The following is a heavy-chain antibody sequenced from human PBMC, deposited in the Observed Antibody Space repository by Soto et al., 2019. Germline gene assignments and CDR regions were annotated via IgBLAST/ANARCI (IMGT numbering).Heavy chain of an antibody. Sequence: GGSLRLSCAASGFTFSSYGMHWVRQAPGKGLEWVAVISYDGSNKYYADSVKGRFTISRDNSKNTLYLQMNSLRAEDTAVYYCAATPLMITFGGVIADYWGQGTLVTVSS. CDR1: GFTFSSYG. CDR2: ISYDGSNK. D-gene: IGHD3-16*02. CDR3: AATPLMITFGGVIADY. V-gene: IGHV3-30*03. J-gene: IGHJ4*02.